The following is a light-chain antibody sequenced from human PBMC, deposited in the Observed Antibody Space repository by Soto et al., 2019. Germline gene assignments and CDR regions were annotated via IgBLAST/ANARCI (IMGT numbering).Light chain of an antibody. J-gene: IGKJ4*01. CDR1: ENIGKY. CDR3: QQSFSTHALT. CDR2: GAS. Sequence: DIQMTQSPSSLSASVGDRVTITCRPSENIGKYLNWYQQKQGKAPKIVIYGASSLQSGVPSRFSGSGSGTDFTLTISSLKPEDFAIYYCQQSFSTHALTVGGGTKVDSK. V-gene: IGKV1-39*01.